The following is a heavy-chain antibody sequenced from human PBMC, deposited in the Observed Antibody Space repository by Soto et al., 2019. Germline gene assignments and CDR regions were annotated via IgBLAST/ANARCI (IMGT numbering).Heavy chain of an antibody. CDR2: MSYDGSHE. J-gene: IGHJ6*02. CDR1: GFTFSDHY. Sequence: GGSLRLSCTASGFTFSDHYMSWIRQAPGKGLEWVAVMSYDGSHEYYADSVKGRFTISRDNSKTILYLQMNSLRLEDTAAYYCAKGSVLRVVEAPLAILGGVDVWGQGAMVTVSS. V-gene: IGHV3-30*18. D-gene: IGHD2-8*01. CDR3: AKGSVLRVVEAPLAILGGVDV.